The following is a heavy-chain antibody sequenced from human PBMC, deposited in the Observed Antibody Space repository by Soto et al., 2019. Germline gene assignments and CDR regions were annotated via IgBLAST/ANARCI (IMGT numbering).Heavy chain of an antibody. CDR1: GFTFSSYD. CDR2: ISGSGGST. CDR3: AKANGYSGSWFEFDY. Sequence: EVQLLESGGGLVQPGGSLRLSCAASGFTFSSYDMSWVRQAPGKGLEWVSAISGSGGSTYYADSVKGRFTISRDNSKNPLYLQMNSLRAEDTAVSYCAKANGYSGSWFEFDYWVQGTLVTVSS. V-gene: IGHV3-23*01. D-gene: IGHD6-13*01. J-gene: IGHJ4*02.